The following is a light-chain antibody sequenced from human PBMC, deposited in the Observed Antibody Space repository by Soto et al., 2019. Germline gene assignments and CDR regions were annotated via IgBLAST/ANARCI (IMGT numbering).Light chain of an antibody. CDR2: EVT. CDR3: SSDAGNYNYV. CDR1: SSDVGGYDH. J-gene: IGLJ1*01. Sequence: QSALTQPPSASGSLGQSVTIPCTGTSSDVGGYDHVSWYQQHPGKAPKLMIYEVTKRPAGVPDRFSGSKSGNTASLTVSGLQAEDAADYYCSSDAGNYNYVFGTGTKVTVL. V-gene: IGLV2-8*01.